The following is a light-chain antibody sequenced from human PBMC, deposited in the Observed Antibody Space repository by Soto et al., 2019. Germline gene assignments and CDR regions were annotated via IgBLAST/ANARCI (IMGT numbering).Light chain of an antibody. CDR2: AVS. Sequence: DIQMTQSPSSLSASVGDRVTITCRASQSIGTYLDWYQYKPGKAPKVVIYAVSSLQAGVPSRFSGSGSGTDFTHTLSSLQPEDSATYYCRQSYVTPVTFGGGTKVEIK. CDR1: QSIGTY. V-gene: IGKV1-39*01. CDR3: RQSYVTPVT. J-gene: IGKJ4*01.